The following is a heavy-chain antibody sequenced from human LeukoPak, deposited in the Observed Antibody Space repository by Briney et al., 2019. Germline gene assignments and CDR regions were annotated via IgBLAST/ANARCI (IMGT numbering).Heavy chain of an antibody. Sequence: PAETLSLTCTVSGGYISNSSYYWGWIRQPPGKGLEWIGSIYYSGSTYYNPSLKSRVTISVDTSKNQLSLKLSSVTAADKAVYYCARRGSSGWYFDYWGQGTMVTVSS. CDR2: IYYSGST. D-gene: IGHD6-19*01. CDR1: GGYISNSSYY. V-gene: IGHV4-39*01. CDR3: ARRGSSGWYFDY. J-gene: IGHJ4*02.